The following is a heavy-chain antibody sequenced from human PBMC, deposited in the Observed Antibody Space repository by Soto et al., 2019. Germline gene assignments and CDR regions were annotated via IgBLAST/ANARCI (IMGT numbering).Heavy chain of an antibody. CDR2: MNPNSGNT. Sequence: QVQLVQSGAEVKKPGASVKVSCKASGYTFTSYDINWVRQATGQGLEWMGWMNPNSGNTGYAQKFQGRVTMTRNTSISTAYMELSRQRCEDTAVYYCARGSRYYDFWSGYYSTYYYYYMDVWGKGTTVTVSS. J-gene: IGHJ6*03. V-gene: IGHV1-8*01. CDR3: ARGSRYYDFWSGYYSTYYYYYMDV. D-gene: IGHD3-3*01. CDR1: GYTFTSYD.